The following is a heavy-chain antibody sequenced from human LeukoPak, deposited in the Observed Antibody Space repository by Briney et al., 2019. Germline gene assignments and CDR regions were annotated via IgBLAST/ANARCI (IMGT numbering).Heavy chain of an antibody. V-gene: IGHV1-18*01. CDR3: ARSGSSKPFDY. CDR1: GYTFTSYG. CDR2: ISACNGNT. Sequence: ASVKVSCKASGYTFTSYGISWVRQAPGQGLEWMGWISACNGNTNYAQKFQGRVTITADKSTSTAYMELSSLRSEDTAVSYCARSGSSKPFDYWGQGTLVTVSS. J-gene: IGHJ4*02. D-gene: IGHD3-10*01.